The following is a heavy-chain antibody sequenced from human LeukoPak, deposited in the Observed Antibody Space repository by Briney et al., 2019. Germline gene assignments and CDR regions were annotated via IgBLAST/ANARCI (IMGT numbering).Heavy chain of an antibody. V-gene: IGHV3-23*01. J-gene: IGHJ4*02. Sequence: GGSLRLSCAGSGFTFSSYAMSWVRQAPGKGLEWVSAISGSGGSTYYADSVKGRFTISRDNSKNTLYLQMNSLRAEDTAVYYCAKDLGDVLRYFDWLSETVYWGQGTLVTVSS. D-gene: IGHD3-9*01. CDR2: ISGSGGST. CDR1: GFTFSSYA. CDR3: AKDLGDVLRYFDWLSETVY.